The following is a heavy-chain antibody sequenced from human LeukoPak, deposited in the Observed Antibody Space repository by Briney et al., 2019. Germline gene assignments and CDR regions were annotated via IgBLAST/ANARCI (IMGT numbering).Heavy chain of an antibody. CDR2: IWYDGSNK. CDR3: ARGAQIQDYYDSSGYLGY. J-gene: IGHJ4*02. Sequence: PGGSLRLSCAASGFTFSSYGMHWVRQAPGKGLEWVAVIWYDGSNKYYADSVKGRFTISRDNSKNTLYLQMNSLRAEDTAVYYCARGAQIQDYYDSSGYLGYWGQGTLVTVSS. V-gene: IGHV3-33*01. D-gene: IGHD3-22*01. CDR1: GFTFSSYG.